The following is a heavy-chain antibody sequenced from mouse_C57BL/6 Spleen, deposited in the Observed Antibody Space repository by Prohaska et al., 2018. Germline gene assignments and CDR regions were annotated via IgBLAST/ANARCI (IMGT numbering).Heavy chain of an antibody. J-gene: IGHJ3*01. CDR3: ARSGGAY. V-gene: IGHV1-82*01. CDR2: IYPGDGDT. D-gene: IGHD3-1*01. Sequence: MNWVKQRPGKGLEWIGRIYPGDGDTNYNGKFKVKSTLTADNSSSTVYMQLSSLTSEDSAVYFCARSGGAYWGQGTLVTVSA.